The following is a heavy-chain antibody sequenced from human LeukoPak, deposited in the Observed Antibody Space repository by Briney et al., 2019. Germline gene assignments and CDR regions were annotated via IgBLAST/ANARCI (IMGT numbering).Heavy chain of an antibody. V-gene: IGHV1-8*01. D-gene: IGHD3-10*01. CDR2: MNPNSGNT. CDR3: ARGARDANFDY. J-gene: IGHJ4*02. CDR1: GYTFTSYD. Sequence: ASVTVSCTASGYTFTSYDINWVRQATGQGLKWMGWMNPNSGNTGYAQKFQGRVTMTRNTSISTAYMELSSLRSEDTAVYYCARGARDANFDYWGQGTLVTVSS.